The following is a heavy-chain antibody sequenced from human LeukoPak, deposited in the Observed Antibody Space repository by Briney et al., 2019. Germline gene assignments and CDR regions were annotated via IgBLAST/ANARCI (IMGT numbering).Heavy chain of an antibody. CDR3: ARGWSYPYYFDY. CDR1: GGSISSSSYY. J-gene: IGHJ4*02. CDR2: IYYSGST. V-gene: IGHV4-39*01. Sequence: SETLSLTCTVSGGSISSSSYYWGWIRQPPGKGLEWIGSIYYSGSTYYNPSLKSRVTISVDTSKNQFSLKLSSVTAADTAVYYCARGWSYPYYFDYWGQGTLVTVSS. D-gene: IGHD1-26*01.